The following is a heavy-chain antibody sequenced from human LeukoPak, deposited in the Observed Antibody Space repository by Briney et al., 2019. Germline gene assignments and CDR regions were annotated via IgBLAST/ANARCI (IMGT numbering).Heavy chain of an antibody. D-gene: IGHD3-16*02. J-gene: IGHJ4*02. V-gene: IGHV3-48*01. CDR1: GFTFSSYS. CDR2: ISSSSSTI. Sequence: PGGSLRLSCAASGFTFSSYSMNWVRQAPGKGLEWVSYISSSSSTIYYADSVKGRFTISRDNAKNSLYLQMNSLRAEDTAVYYCARVLSHGYFDYWGQGTLVTVSS. CDR3: ARVLSHGYFDY.